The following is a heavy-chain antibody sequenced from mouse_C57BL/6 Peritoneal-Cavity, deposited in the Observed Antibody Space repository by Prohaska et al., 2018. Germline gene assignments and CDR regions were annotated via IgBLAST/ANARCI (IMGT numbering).Heavy chain of an antibody. J-gene: IGHJ4*01. CDR2: IRSKSKNYAT. CDR3: VRLFYYAMDY. V-gene: IGHV10-1*01. Sequence: EVQLVESGGGLVQPKGSLKLSCAASGFSFNTYAMNWVRQAPGKGLEWVARIRSKSKNYATYYADSVKDRFTISRDDSESMLYLQMNNLKTEDTAMYYCVRLFYYAMDYWGQGTSVTVSS. CDR1: GFSFNTYA.